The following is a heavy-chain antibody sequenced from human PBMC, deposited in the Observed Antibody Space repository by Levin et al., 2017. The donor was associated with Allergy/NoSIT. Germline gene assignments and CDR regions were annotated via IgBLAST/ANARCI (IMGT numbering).Heavy chain of an antibody. V-gene: IGHV4-34*01. CDR2: INHSGST. Sequence: GSLRLSCAVYGGSFSGYYWSWIRQPPGKGLEWIGEINHSGSTNYNPSLKSRVTISVDTSKNQFSLKLSSVTAADTAVYYCARGISSSWPRNYYYYMDVWGKGTTVTVSS. CDR1: GGSFSGYY. CDR3: ARGISSSWPRNYYYYMDV. D-gene: IGHD6-13*01. J-gene: IGHJ6*03.